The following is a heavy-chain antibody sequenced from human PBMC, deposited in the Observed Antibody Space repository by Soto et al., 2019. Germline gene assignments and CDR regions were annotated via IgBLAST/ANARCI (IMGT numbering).Heavy chain of an antibody. Sequence: PSETLSLTCAVSGGSISSGGYSWSWIRQPLGKGLEWIGYIYHSGSTYYNSSLKSRVTISVDRSKNQFSLKLSSVTAADTAVYYCARGVYDILTGYSAATYYFDYWGQGTLVTVSS. CDR2: IYHSGST. J-gene: IGHJ4*02. CDR3: ARGVYDILTGYSAATYYFDY. V-gene: IGHV4-30-2*01. CDR1: GGSISSGGYS. D-gene: IGHD3-9*01.